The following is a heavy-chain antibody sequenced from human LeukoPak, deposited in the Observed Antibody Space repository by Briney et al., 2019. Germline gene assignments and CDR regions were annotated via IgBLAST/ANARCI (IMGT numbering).Heavy chain of an antibody. D-gene: IGHD6-19*01. CDR1: GYTFTSYA. Sequence: ASVKVFRKASGYTFTSYAMHWVRQAPGQRLEWMGWINAGNGNTKYSQKFQGRVTITRDTSASTAYMELSSLRSEDTAVYYCARDLKQFGGWFDYWGQGTLVTVSS. J-gene: IGHJ4*02. CDR2: INAGNGNT. V-gene: IGHV1-3*01. CDR3: ARDLKQFGGWFDY.